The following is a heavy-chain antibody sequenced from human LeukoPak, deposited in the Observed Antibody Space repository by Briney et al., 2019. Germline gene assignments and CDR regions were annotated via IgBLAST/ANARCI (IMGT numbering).Heavy chain of an antibody. J-gene: IGHJ3*02. CDR3: ARDQSLSGSYKLGAFDI. V-gene: IGHV4-59*12. D-gene: IGHD1-26*01. Sequence: SETLSLTCSVSGGSISTYYWSWIRQPPGKGLEWIGYIYHSGSTNYNPSLKSRVTISVDKSKNQFSLKLSSVTAADTAVYYCARDQSLSGSYKLGAFDIWGQGTMVTVSS. CDR1: GGSISTYY. CDR2: IYHSGST.